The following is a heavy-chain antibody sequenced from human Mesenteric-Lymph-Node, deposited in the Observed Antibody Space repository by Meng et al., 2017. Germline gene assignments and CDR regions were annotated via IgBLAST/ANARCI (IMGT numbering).Heavy chain of an antibody. CDR3: YSFAHLQRQTYVDY. Sequence: QVQRQRSGPGPGVHGQTPALTLTFSCGFMGCGISFWRWIWQRQRPGKDRMWYGHHCGSASYTPSLQTRVCHSIDSSKNHFSLNLNSWTAAEAAESSFYSFAHLQRQTYVDYWGQGTLVTVSS. J-gene: IGHJ4*02. CDR2: GHHCGSA. CDR1: CGFMGCGISF. D-gene: IGHD2-21*01. V-gene: IGHV4-30-4*01.